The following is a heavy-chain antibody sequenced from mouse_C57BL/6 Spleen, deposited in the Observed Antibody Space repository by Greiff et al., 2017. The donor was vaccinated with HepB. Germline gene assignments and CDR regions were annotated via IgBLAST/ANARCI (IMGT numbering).Heavy chain of an antibody. V-gene: IGHV1-18*01. CDR2: INPNNGGT. CDR1: GYTFTDYN. D-gene: IGHD1-1*01. Sequence: EVQLQQSGPELVKPGASVKIPCKASGYTFTDYNMDWVKQSHGKSLEWIGDINPNNGGTIYNQKFKGKATLTVDKSSSTAYMELRSLTSEDTAVYYCERLYYGSSYVGHWYFDVWGTGTTVTVSS. J-gene: IGHJ1*03. CDR3: ERLYYGSSYVGHWYFDV.